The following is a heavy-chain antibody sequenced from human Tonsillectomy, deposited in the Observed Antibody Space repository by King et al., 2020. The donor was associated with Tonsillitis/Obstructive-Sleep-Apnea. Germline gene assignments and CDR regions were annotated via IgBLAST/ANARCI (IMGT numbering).Heavy chain of an antibody. CDR1: GFSLSTSGMC. CDR2: IDWDDDK. CDR3: ARTPLGAVNSNYFDY. V-gene: IGHV2-70*11. D-gene: IGHD4-23*01. J-gene: IGHJ4*02. Sequence: TLKESGPALVKPTQTLTLTCTFSGFSLSTSGMCVSWIRQPPGKALEWLARIDWDDDKYYSTSLKTRLTISKDTSKNQVVLTMTNMDPVDTATYYCARTPLGAVNSNYFDYRGQGTLVTVSS.